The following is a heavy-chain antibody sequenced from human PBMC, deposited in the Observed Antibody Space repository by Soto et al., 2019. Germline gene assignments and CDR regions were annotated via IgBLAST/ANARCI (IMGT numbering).Heavy chain of an antibody. CDR3: ARANWNDRPLDY. D-gene: IGHD1-1*01. Sequence: ASVKVSCKASGYAFIAYYMHWVRQAPGQGLEWMGWINPSTNVANYAQKFQGRVTMTRDTSINTAYMELSRLRSVDTAVYFCARANWNDRPLDYWGQGTLVTVSS. CDR1: GYAFIAYY. CDR2: INPSTNVA. J-gene: IGHJ4*02. V-gene: IGHV1-2*02.